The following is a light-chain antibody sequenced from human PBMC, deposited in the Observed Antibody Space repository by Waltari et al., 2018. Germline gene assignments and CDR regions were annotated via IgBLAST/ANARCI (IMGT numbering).Light chain of an antibody. V-gene: IGKV1-39*01. CDR1: QTIRSY. Sequence: DIQMTQSPSSLSASVGDRVTITCRASQTIRSYLNWYQQKPGKAPKLLFYGASILQSGVPSRFSGSGSGTDFTLTISSLQPEDFATYFCQQSDRTPRLFTFGPGTKVDVK. J-gene: IGKJ3*01. CDR3: QQSDRTPRLFT. CDR2: GAS.